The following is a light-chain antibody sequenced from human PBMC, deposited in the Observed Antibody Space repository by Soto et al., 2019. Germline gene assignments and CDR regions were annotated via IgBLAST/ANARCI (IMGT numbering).Light chain of an antibody. CDR3: QQSHSIPYT. CDR2: AAS. CDR1: QTISSY. Sequence: DIQMTQSPSSLSASVGVRVTITCRASQTISSYLNWYQQKPGKAPKLLIYAASILQNGVPSRFSGSGSGTDFTLTISSLQPEDFASYYCQQSHSIPYTFGQGTKLEIK. J-gene: IGKJ2*01. V-gene: IGKV1-39*01.